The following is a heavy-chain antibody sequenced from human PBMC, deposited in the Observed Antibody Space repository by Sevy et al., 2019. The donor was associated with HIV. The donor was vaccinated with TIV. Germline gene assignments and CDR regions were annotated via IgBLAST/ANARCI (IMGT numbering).Heavy chain of an antibody. CDR2: ISGSGGST. J-gene: IGHJ4*02. D-gene: IGHD3-9*01. CDR1: GFTFSSYA. Sequence: GGSLRLSRAASGFTFSSYAMSWVRQAPGKGLEWVSAISGSGGSTYYADSVKGRFTISRDNSKNTLYLQMNSLRAEDTAVYYCAKASYDILTGYFDYWGQGTLVTVSS. CDR3: AKASYDILTGYFDY. V-gene: IGHV3-23*01.